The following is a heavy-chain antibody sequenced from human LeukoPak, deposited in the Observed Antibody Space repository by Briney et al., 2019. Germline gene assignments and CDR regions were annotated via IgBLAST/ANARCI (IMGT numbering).Heavy chain of an antibody. CDR1: GFSFSAYA. CDR3: ARGQYYYDSSGPDY. Sequence: GGSLRLSCVASGFSFSAYAMNWVRQAPGKGLEWVAVIWYDGSNKYYADSVKGRFTISRDNSKNTLYLQMNSLRAEDTAVYYCARGQYYYDSSGPDYWGQGTLVTVSS. J-gene: IGHJ4*02. V-gene: IGHV3-33*08. CDR2: IWYDGSNK. D-gene: IGHD3-22*01.